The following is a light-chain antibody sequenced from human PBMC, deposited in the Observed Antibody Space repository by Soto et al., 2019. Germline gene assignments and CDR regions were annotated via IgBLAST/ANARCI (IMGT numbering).Light chain of an antibody. CDR3: QQCANWPPKWT. CDR2: DET. Sequence: DILMTQSPATLSVSPGERATISCRASQSVSILLSWYQQKPGQAHTLHMYDETKCATGIRARFSGSGSGTDFTLTISSLEPEDFEVYYCQQCANWPPKWTFGQGTKVDIK. V-gene: IGKV3-11*01. CDR1: QSVSIL. J-gene: IGKJ1*01.